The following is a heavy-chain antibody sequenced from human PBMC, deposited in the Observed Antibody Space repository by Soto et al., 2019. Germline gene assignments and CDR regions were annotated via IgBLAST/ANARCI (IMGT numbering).Heavy chain of an antibody. CDR2: IKNKANSYTT. CDR1: GFTFIDHY. Sequence: GGSLRLSCAASGFTFIDHYMDWVRQAPGKGLEWVGRIKNKANSYTTEYAASVKGRFTISRDDSENSLYLQMNSLKTEDTAVYYCARSGYSSSWPYYYYNMDVWGQGTTVTVSS. D-gene: IGHD6-13*01. V-gene: IGHV3-72*01. J-gene: IGHJ6*02. CDR3: ARSGYSSSWPYYYYNMDV.